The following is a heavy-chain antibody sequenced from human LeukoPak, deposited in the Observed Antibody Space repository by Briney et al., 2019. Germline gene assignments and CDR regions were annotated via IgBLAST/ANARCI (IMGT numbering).Heavy chain of an antibody. CDR3: ARRNTADASTDF. J-gene: IGHJ4*02. CDR2: IFYSGGST. V-gene: IGHV4-59*08. CDR1: GGSIIGHW. D-gene: IGHD2/OR15-2a*01. Sequence: PSETLSLTCTVSGGSIIGHWWSWIRQPPGKGLEWIGDIFYSGGSTNYNPSLKSRLTMSLDTSKNQFSLKLTSVTAADTAMYYCARRNTADASTDFWGQGTLVTASS.